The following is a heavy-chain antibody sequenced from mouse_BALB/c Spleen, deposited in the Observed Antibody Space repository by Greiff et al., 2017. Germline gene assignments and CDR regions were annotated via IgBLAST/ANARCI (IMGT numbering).Heavy chain of an antibody. V-gene: IGHV3-2*02. CDR2: ISYSGST. CDR3: ARKWLGVYYAMDY. Sequence: EVKLQESGPGLVKPSQSLSLTCTVTGYSITSDYAWNWIRQFPGNKLEWMGYISYSGSTSYNPSLKSRISITRDTSKNQFFLQLNSVTTEDTATYYCARKWLGVYYAMDYWGQGTSVTVSS. CDR1: GYSITSDYA. D-gene: IGHD2-2*01. J-gene: IGHJ4*01.